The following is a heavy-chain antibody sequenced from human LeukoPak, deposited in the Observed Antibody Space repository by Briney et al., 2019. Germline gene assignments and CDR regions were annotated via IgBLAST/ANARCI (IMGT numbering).Heavy chain of an antibody. D-gene: IGHD3-22*01. CDR3: ATGLSRSGYFRVWYMDV. Sequence: ASVKVSCKVSGYTLTELSMHWVRQAPGKGLEWMGGFDPEDGETIYAQTFQGRVTMTEDTSTDTAYMELSSLRSEDTAVYYCATGLSRSGYFRVWYMDVWGKGTTVTVSS. CDR1: GYTLTELS. J-gene: IGHJ6*03. CDR2: FDPEDGET. V-gene: IGHV1-24*01.